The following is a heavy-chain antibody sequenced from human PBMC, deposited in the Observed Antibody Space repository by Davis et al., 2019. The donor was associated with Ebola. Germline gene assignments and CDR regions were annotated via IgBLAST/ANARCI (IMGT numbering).Heavy chain of an antibody. CDR1: GHSVSSGG. J-gene: IGHJ6*02. D-gene: IGHD6-19*01. V-gene: IGHV6-1*01. CDR3: VRGWFRSGMDV. CDR2: TYHNSKWYN. Sequence: HSQTFSLTCAISGHSVSSGGWNWIRQSPSRGLEWLGRTYHNSKWYNDYAIAVKNRITINPDTSKNQFSLQLNSVTPEDTAVYYCVRGWFRSGMDVWGQGTTVTVSS.